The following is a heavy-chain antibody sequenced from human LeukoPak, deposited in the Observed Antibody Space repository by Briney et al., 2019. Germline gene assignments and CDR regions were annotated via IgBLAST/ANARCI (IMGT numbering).Heavy chain of an antibody. CDR3: ARDSRWGAFDI. CDR1: RFTVSSNS. J-gene: IGHJ3*02. D-gene: IGHD4-23*01. Sequence: GGSLRLSCTVSRFTVSSNSWSWVRQAPGKGLEWVSFIYSGGNTHYSDSVKGRFTISRDNAKNSLYLQMNSLRAEDTALYYCARDSRWGAFDIWGQGTMVTVSS. V-gene: IGHV3-53*01. CDR2: IYSGGNT.